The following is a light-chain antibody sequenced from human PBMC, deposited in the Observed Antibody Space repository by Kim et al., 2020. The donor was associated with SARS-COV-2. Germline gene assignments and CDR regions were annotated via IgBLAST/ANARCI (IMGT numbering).Light chain of an antibody. CDR3: SSYAGSNNVV. Sequence: QSGTISCTGTSSDVGGYNYVSWYQQHPGKAPKLMIYEVSKRPSGVPDRFSGSKSGNTASLTVSGLQAEDEADYYCSSYAGSNNVVFGGGTQLTVL. CDR2: EVS. V-gene: IGLV2-8*01. J-gene: IGLJ2*01. CDR1: SSDVGGYNY.